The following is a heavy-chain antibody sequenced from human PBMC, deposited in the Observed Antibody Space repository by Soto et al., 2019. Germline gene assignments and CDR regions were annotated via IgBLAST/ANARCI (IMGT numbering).Heavy chain of an antibody. CDR2: IKQDGSER. CDR1: GLPFSRYW. J-gene: IGHJ4*02. Sequence: GGSLSLSCADSGLPFSRYWGTWVRQAPGKGLEWVASIKQDGSERYYVDSVKGRFTIYRDNAKNSQYLQMNSLRSEDTAVYYCSRDDSDWFFNWGRGTLVTVSS. V-gene: IGHV3-7*04. CDR3: SRDDSDWFFN. D-gene: IGHD3-9*01.